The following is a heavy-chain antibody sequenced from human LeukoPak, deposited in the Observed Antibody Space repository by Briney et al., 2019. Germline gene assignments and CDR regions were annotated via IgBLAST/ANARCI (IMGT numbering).Heavy chain of an antibody. CDR3: ARDVVGSLDY. D-gene: IGHD1-26*01. CDR2: IKGDDSAR. Sequence: GGSLRLSCAASGFTFSTYWMAWVRQAPGKGLEWVANIKGDDSARHQADSVKGRFTISRDNAQNSVYLQMSSLRGEDAAIYYCARDVVGSLDYWGQGTLVTVSS. J-gene: IGHJ4*02. CDR1: GFTFSTYW. V-gene: IGHV3-7*01.